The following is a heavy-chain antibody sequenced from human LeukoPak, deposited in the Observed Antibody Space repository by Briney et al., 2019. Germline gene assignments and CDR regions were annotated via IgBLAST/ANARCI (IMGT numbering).Heavy chain of an antibody. J-gene: IGHJ4*02. V-gene: IGHV4-4*07. CDR3: ANSISMDFEY. CDR1: GASVNTYF. CDR2: IYNGGST. Sequence: SETLSLTCTVSGASVNTYFWNWLRQPAGKGLEWIGRIYNGGSTNYNPSLESRVTISIDWSKNQFSLKLTSVTAADTAVSYCANSISMDFEYWGQGTLVTVSS. D-gene: IGHD2/OR15-2a*01.